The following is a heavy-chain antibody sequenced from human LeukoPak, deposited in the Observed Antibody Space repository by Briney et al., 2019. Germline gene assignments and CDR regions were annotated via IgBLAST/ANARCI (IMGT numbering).Heavy chain of an antibody. D-gene: IGHD3-10*02. CDR1: GFTFSTYG. Sequence: GGSLRLSCAASGFTFSTYGMNWVRQAPGKGLEWLSYISSSSSIIYYADSVKGRFTISRDNAKNSLYLQMNSLRAEDTAVYYCAELGITMIGGVWGKGTTVTVSS. CDR3: AELGITMIGGV. J-gene: IGHJ6*04. CDR2: ISSSSSII. V-gene: IGHV3-48*04.